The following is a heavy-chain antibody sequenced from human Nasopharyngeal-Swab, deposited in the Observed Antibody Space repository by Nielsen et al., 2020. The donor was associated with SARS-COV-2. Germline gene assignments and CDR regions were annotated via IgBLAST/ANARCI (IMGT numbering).Heavy chain of an antibody. J-gene: IGHJ6*03. Sequence: GGSLRLSCAATGLSFSGYWMTWVRQAPGKGLEWVANIKNDGGEKYYGDSVKGRFTISRDNAKNSLFLQMSTLRAEDTAVYYCAKITADYDFWSHQYYYYMDVWGKGTTVTVSS. CDR3: AKITADYDFWSHQYYYYMDV. D-gene: IGHD3-3*01. CDR2: IKNDGGEK. CDR1: GLSFSGYW. V-gene: IGHV3-7*03.